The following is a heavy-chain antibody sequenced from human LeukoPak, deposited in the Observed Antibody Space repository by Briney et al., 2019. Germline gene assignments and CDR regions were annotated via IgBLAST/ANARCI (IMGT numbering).Heavy chain of an antibody. J-gene: IGHJ4*02. Sequence: GGPLRLSCAVSGITLSNYGMTWVRQAPGKGLEWVAGISDTGGRTNYAASVKGRFTISRDNPKNTLYLQMNSLRAEDTAVYFCAKRGVVIRVILVGFHKEAYYFDSWGQGALVTVSS. V-gene: IGHV3-23*01. CDR1: GITLSNYG. CDR2: ISDTGGRT. CDR3: AKRGVVIRVILVGFHKEAYYFDS. D-gene: IGHD3-22*01.